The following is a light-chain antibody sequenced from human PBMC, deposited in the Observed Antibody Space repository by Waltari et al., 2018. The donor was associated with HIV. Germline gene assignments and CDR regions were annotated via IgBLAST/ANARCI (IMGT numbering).Light chain of an antibody. CDR1: ESVASF. CDR2: GVS. Sequence: EIVLTQSPVALSVSPGDRVTLSCRARESVASFFAWYQQRPGQGPTLPMPGVSTIASGVSARFSGRGSATDVNLTITSLQSDDSAIYFCQLVYYWPRTFGQGTKVEVK. V-gene: IGKV3-15*01. CDR3: QLVYYWPRT. J-gene: IGKJ1*01.